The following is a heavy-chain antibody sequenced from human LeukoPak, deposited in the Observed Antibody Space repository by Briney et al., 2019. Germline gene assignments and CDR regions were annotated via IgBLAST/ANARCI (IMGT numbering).Heavy chain of an antibody. D-gene: IGHD3-22*01. CDR2: ISGSGSTI. J-gene: IGHJ4*02. CDR1: GFNLNNYE. Sequence: GGSLSLSCAASGFNLNNYEINWVRQTPGKGREWITYISGSGSTIYYAEFVQGRFTISRDHAQNSLYLQMNSLRAEDTAVYYCARGPHSSGYYGHYFDYWGLGTLVTVSS. CDR3: ARGPHSSGYYGHYFDY. V-gene: IGHV3-48*03.